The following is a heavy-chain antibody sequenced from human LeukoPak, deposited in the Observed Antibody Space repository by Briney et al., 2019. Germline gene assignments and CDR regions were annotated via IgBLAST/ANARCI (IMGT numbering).Heavy chain of an antibody. V-gene: IGHV4-61*02. CDR1: GGSISSGSYY. CDR2: IYTSGST. D-gene: IGHD5-24*01. J-gene: IGHJ6*03. CDR3: ARGYKWYYYYYMDV. Sequence: PSQTLSLTCTVSGGSISSGSYYWSWIRQPAGKGLEWIGRIYTSGSTNYNPSLKSRVTISVDTSKNQFSLKLSSVTAADTAVYYCARGYKWYYYYYMDVWGKGTTVTVSS.